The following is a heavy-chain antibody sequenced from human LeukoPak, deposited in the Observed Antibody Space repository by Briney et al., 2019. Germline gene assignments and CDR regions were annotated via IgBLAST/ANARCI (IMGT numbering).Heavy chain of an antibody. CDR3: AEAGGYSYWYFDY. V-gene: IGHV4-59*01. CDR1: GGSISSYY. Sequence: SETLSLTCTVSGGSISSYYWSWIRQPPGKGLEWIGYIYYSGSTNYNPSLKSRVTISVDTSKNQFSLKLSSVTAADTAVYYCAEAGGYSYWYFDYWGQGTLVTVSS. J-gene: IGHJ4*02. D-gene: IGHD5-18*01. CDR2: IYYSGST.